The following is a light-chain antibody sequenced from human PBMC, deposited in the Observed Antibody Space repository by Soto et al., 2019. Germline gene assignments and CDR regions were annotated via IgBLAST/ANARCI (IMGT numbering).Light chain of an antibody. Sequence: QSVLSQPASVSGSPGQSITMSCTGSSSDFGDDKYVSWYQQQPGKGPNLLIYGVTNRPSGVSNRFSGSKSGNTASLTISGLQAEDEGDYYCSSYSSGSTRVVFGGGTKVTVL. CDR3: SSYSSGSTRVV. CDR2: GVT. CDR1: SSDFGDDKY. J-gene: IGLJ2*01. V-gene: IGLV2-14*01.